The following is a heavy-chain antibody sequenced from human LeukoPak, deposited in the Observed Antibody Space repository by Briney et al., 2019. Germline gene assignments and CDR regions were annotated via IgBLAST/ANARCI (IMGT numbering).Heavy chain of an antibody. CDR2: ISGSGGST. V-gene: IGHV3-23*01. CDR1: GFTFSSYA. CDR3: AKAGKISAAGAYYFDY. D-gene: IGHD6-13*01. Sequence: GGSLRLSCAASGFTFSSYAMSWVRQAPGKGLEWVSAISGSGGSTYYADSVKGRFIISRDNSKNTLYLQMNSLRAEDTAVYYCAKAGKISAAGAYYFDYWGQGTLVTVSS. J-gene: IGHJ4*02.